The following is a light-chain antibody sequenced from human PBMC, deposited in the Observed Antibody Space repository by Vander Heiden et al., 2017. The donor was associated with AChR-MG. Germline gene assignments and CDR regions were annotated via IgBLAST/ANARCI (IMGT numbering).Light chain of an antibody. Sequence: QSVLTQSPSVSGAPGQRVTISCTENNANIGAAYDVHWYQQVPGTAPKLLIYGNSNRPSGVPDRFSGSKSGTSASLAITGLQAEDEADYYCQSYDRSLSGWVFGGGTKLTVL. CDR3: QSYDRSLSGWV. CDR1: NANIGAAYD. V-gene: IGLV1-40*01. J-gene: IGLJ3*02. CDR2: GNS.